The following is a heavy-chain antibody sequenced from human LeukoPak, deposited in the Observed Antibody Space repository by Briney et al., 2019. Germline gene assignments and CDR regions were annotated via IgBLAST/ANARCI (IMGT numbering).Heavy chain of an antibody. Sequence: GESLKISCKGSGYSFTSYWIGWVRQMPGKGLEWMGIIYPGDSDTRYSPSFQGQVTISADKSISTAYLQWSSLKASDTAMYYCARRAYYDFWSGPPGFDPWGQGTLVTVSS. CDR2: IYPGDSDT. J-gene: IGHJ5*02. CDR1: GYSFTSYW. CDR3: ARRAYYDFWSGPPGFDP. V-gene: IGHV5-51*01. D-gene: IGHD3-3*01.